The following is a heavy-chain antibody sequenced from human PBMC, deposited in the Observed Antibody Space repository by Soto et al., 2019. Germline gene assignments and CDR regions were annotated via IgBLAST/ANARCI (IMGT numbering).Heavy chain of an antibody. CDR2: IDPSDSYT. J-gene: IGHJ3*02. D-gene: IGHD3-22*01. CDR1: GYSFTSYW. Sequence: GESLEISCKGSGYSFTSYWISWVRQTPGKGLEWMGRIDPSDSYTNYSPSFQGHVTISADKSISTAYLQWSSLKASDTAMYYCARYTYYYDSSGYSNAFDIWGQGTMVTVSS. CDR3: ARYTYYYDSSGYSNAFDI. V-gene: IGHV5-10-1*01.